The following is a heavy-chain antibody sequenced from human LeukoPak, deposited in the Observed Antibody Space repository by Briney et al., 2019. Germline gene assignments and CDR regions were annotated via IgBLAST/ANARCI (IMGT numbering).Heavy chain of an antibody. J-gene: IGHJ4*02. CDR1: GFTFSSYG. Sequence: GRSLRLSCAASGFTFSSYGMHWVRQAPGKGLEWVAVISYDGSNKYYADSVKGRFTISRDNSKNTLYLQMNNLRAEDTAVYYCARGTWLQFLFDYWGQGTLVTVSS. V-gene: IGHV3-30*03. CDR2: ISYDGSNK. D-gene: IGHD5-24*01. CDR3: ARGTWLQFLFDY.